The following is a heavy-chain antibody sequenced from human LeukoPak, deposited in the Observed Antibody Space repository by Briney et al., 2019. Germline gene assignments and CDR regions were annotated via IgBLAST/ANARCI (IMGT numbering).Heavy chain of an antibody. Sequence: GGSLRLSCAASGFTFSSYSMNWVRQAPGKGLEWVSYISGGSGYIYYADSVKGRFTISRDNAKNSLYLQMNSLRAEDTAVYYCAREAAAGGDAFDIWGQGTTVTVSS. CDR3: AREAAAGGDAFDI. J-gene: IGHJ3*02. V-gene: IGHV3-21*01. CDR2: ISGGSGYI. CDR1: GFTFSSYS. D-gene: IGHD6-13*01.